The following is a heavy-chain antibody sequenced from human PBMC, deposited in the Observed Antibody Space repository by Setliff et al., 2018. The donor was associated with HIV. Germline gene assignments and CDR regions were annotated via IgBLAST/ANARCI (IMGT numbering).Heavy chain of an antibody. CDR3: ARARDNGDYYYYYYMDV. CDR2: IIPIFGTT. J-gene: IGHJ6*03. CDR1: GGIFRREA. V-gene: IGHV1-69*06. D-gene: IGHD2-8*01. Sequence: GASVKVSCKASGGIFRREAISWVRQAPGQGLEWMGGIIPIFGTTNYAQKFQGRVTITADKSTTTSYMELSSLRSEDTAVYYCARARDNGDYYYYYYMDVWGKGPRSPSP.